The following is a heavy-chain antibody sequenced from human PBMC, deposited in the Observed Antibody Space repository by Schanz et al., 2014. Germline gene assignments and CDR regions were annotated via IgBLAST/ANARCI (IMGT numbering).Heavy chain of an antibody. J-gene: IGHJ4*02. CDR3: ARDLISSGWYG. Sequence: EVQLVESGGGLVQPRGSLRLSCAASEFSFSSFGMNWVRQAPGKGLEWVSYISSSSMYIYQADSMRGRFTISRDNAKNSLYLQVNSLRVEDTAVYYCARDLISSGWYGWGQGTLVTVSS. CDR2: ISSSSMYI. CDR1: EFSFSSFG. D-gene: IGHD6-19*01. V-gene: IGHV3-21*05.